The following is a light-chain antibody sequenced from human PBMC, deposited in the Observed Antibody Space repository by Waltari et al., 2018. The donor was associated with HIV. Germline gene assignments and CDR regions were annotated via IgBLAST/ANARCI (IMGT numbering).Light chain of an antibody. CDR1: ALPTQY. J-gene: IGLJ2*01. V-gene: IGLV3-25*03. Sequence: SYELTQPPSVSVSPGQTASITCSAAALPTQYAYWYQQKPGQAPGLVIYKDTERPSGIPERFSGASSGTTVTLTISGVQAEDEASYYCQSTHSRGTYVVFGGGTKLTVL. CDR2: KDT. CDR3: QSTHSRGTYVV.